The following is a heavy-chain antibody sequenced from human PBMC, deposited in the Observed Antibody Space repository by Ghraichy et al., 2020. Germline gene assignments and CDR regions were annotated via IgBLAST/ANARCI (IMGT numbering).Heavy chain of an antibody. Sequence: GESLNISCATSTFIFNTYSLHWVRQAPGKGLAWVAVISNVGSDKYYADFLKGRFTISRDNSKNTVYLQMTRLRGQDTAVYYCAREPYNSPHGLDVWGQGTTVTVSS. CDR1: TFIFNTYS. D-gene: IGHD6-19*01. V-gene: IGHV3-30*04. J-gene: IGHJ6*02. CDR2: ISNVGSDK. CDR3: AREPYNSPHGLDV.